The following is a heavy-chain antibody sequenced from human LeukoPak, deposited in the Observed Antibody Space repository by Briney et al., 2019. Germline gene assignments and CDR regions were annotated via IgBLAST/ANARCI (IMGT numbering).Heavy chain of an antibody. CDR1: GGTFSSYA. V-gene: IGHV1-69*13. CDR2: IIPIFGTA. CDR3: ARDESRRAGSLNYYYYGMDV. J-gene: IGHJ6*02. Sequence: GASVKVSCEASGGTFSSYAISWVRQAPGQGLEWMGGIIPIFGTANYAQKFQGRVTITADESTSTAYMELSSLRSEDTAVYYCARDESRRAGSLNYYYYGMDVWGQGTTVTVSS.